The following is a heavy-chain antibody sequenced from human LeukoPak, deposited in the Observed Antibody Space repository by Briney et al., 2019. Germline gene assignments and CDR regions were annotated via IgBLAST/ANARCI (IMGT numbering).Heavy chain of an antibody. J-gene: IGHJ4*02. V-gene: IGHV4-34*01. CDR2: INHSGST. Sequence: PSETLSLTCAVYGGSFSGYYWSWIRQPPGKGLEWIGEINHSGSTNYNPSLKSRVTISVDTSKNQFSLKLSSVTAADTAVYYCARRPRGGYDILTGPDTKGTFDYWGQGTLVTVSS. CDR3: ARRPRGGYDILTGPDTKGTFDY. D-gene: IGHD3-9*01. CDR1: GGSFSGYY.